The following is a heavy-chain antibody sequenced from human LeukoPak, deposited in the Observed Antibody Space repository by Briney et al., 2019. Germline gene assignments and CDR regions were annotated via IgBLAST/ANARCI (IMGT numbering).Heavy chain of an antibody. J-gene: IGHJ4*02. Sequence: SETLSLTCTVSNGSINTYFWTWIRQPPGRGLEWICIINYSETTRYNPSLKSRFTLSVDTSKNLFSLKLDSVTAADTAVYFCARALRSQGAAAGTGYLDSWGQGALVTVSS. CDR3: ARALRSQGAAAGTGYLDS. CDR1: NGSINTYF. V-gene: IGHV4-59*08. CDR2: INYSETT. D-gene: IGHD6-13*01.